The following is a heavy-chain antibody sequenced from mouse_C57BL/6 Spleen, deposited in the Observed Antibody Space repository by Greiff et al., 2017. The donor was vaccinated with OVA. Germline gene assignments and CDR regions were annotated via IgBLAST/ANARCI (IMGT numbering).Heavy chain of an antibody. CDR3: ARDRAYYGSIHWYFDV. V-gene: IGHV3-6*01. J-gene: IGHJ1*03. CDR2: ISYDGSN. D-gene: IGHD1-1*01. CDR1: GYSITSGYY. Sequence: DVQLQESGPGLVKPSQSLSLTCSVTGYSITSGYYWNWIRQFPGNKLEWMGYISYDGSNNYNPSLKNRISITRDTSKNQFFLKLNSVTTEDTATYYCARDRAYYGSIHWYFDVWGTGTTVTVSS.